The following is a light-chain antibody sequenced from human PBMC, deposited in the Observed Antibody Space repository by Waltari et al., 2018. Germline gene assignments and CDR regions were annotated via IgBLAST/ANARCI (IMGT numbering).Light chain of an antibody. CDR1: QNLSSS. V-gene: IGKV3-11*01. Sequence: ESVLTQSPATLSLSPGERATLSCRASQNLSSSFAWYQQKPGQPPRLLIYDASNRAAGIPARFSGTRSGTDFTLTVSSLEPDDFVVYYCPQRSNWPLTFGGGTKVEI. CDR3: PQRSNWPLT. J-gene: IGKJ4*01. CDR2: DAS.